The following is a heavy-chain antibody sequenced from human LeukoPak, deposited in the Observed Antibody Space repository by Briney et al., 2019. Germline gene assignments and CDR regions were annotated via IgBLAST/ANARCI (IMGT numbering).Heavy chain of an antibody. D-gene: IGHD5-18*01. CDR1: GFTFSDYY. CDR3: ARDMRGYSYGCNAFDI. V-gene: IGHV3-11*04. CDR2: ISSSGSTI. Sequence: GGSLRLSCAASGFTFSDYYMSWIRQAPGKGLEWVSYISSSGSTIYYADSVKGRFTISRDNAKNSLYLQMNSLRAEDTAVYYCARDMRGYSYGCNAFDIWGQGTMVTVSS. J-gene: IGHJ3*02.